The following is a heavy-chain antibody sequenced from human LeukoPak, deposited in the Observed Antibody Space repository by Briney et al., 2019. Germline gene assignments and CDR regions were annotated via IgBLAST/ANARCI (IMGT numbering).Heavy chain of an antibody. CDR2: ISACNGNT. V-gene: IGHV1-18*01. CDR1: GYTFTIYG. CDR3: ARDRTITMVRGVIIKPYPTFDY. D-gene: IGHD3-10*01. J-gene: IGHJ4*02. Sequence: ASVKVSCKASGYTFTIYGISWVRQAPGQGLEWMGWISACNGNTNYAQKLQGRVTMTTDTSTSTAYMELRSLRSDDTAVYYCARDRTITMVRGVIIKPYPTFDYWGQGTLVTVSS.